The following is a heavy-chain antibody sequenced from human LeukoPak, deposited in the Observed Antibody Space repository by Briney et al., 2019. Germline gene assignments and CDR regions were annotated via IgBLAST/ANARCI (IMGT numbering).Heavy chain of an antibody. CDR1: EFTLSYYW. D-gene: IGHD2/OR15-2a*01. J-gene: IGHJ3*02. CDR2: IKGDGTDK. V-gene: IGHV3-7*01. CDR3: ARESMGSYDI. Sequence: GGSLRLSCEASEFTLSYYWMSWVRQAPGKGLEWVANIKGDGTDKQYMDFVKGRFTVSRDNDKKSVYVQMNSLRVEDTAVYYCARESMGSYDIWGQGTMVTVSS.